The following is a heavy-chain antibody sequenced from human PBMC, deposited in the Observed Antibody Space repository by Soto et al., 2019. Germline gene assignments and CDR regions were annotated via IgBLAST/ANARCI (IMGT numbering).Heavy chain of an antibody. CDR3: ARNLAFSYSSLAFKHWFDP. CDR2: FYYSGTT. J-gene: IGHJ5*02. CDR1: GGSISSSYY. Sequence: XATLSLIFTVSGGSISSSYYWCWIRQPPGKGLEWIGSFYYSGTTYYNPSLKSRVTISGDTSKNQFSLNLNSVTAADTAVYYCARNLAFSYSSLAFKHWFDPCGQRTLVTVSS. D-gene: IGHD6-6*01. V-gene: IGHV4-39*01.